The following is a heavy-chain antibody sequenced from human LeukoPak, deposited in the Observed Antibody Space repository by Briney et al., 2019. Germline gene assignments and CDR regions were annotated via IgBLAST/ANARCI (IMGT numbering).Heavy chain of an antibody. CDR2: IVPILGIA. V-gene: IGHV1-69*04. J-gene: IGHJ4*02. D-gene: IGHD3-22*01. CDR3: ARDHYDSSGYNDY. CDR1: GGTFSSYA. Sequence: ASVKVSCKASGGTFSSYAISWVRQAAGQGLEWMGRIVPILGIANYAQKFQGRVTITADKSTSTAYMELSSLRSEDTAVYYCARDHYDSSGYNDYWGQGTLVTVSS.